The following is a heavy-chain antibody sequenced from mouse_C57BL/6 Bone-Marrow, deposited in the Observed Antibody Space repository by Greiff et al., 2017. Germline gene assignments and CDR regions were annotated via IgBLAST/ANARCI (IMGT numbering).Heavy chain of an antibody. Sequence: QVQLKESGPGILQPSQTLSLTCSFSGFSLSTFGMGVGWIRQPSGKGLEWLAHIWWDDDKYYNPALKSRLTISKDTSKNQVFLKIANVDTADTATYYCARRDTVVDWYFDVWGTGTTVTVSS. CDR3: ARRDTVVDWYFDV. CDR1: GFSLSTFGMG. V-gene: IGHV8-8*01. J-gene: IGHJ1*03. CDR2: IWWDDDK. D-gene: IGHD1-1*01.